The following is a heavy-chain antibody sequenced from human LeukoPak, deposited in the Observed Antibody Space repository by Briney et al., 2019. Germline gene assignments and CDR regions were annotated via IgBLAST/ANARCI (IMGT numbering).Heavy chain of an antibody. Sequence: PGGSLRLSCAASGFTFSSYWMSWVRQAPGKGLEWVANIKQDGSEKYYVDSVKGRFTISRDNAKNSLYLQMNSLRAEDTAVYYCARELRYNWNDDDVRDAFDIWGQGTMVTVSS. J-gene: IGHJ3*02. CDR3: ARELRYNWNDDDVRDAFDI. D-gene: IGHD1-1*01. CDR2: IKQDGSEK. V-gene: IGHV3-7*01. CDR1: GFTFSSYW.